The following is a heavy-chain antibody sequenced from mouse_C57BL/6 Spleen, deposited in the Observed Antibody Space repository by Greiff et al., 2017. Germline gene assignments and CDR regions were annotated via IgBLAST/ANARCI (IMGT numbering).Heavy chain of an antibody. J-gene: IGHJ4*01. CDR2: IDPSDSYT. V-gene: IGHV1-59*01. CDR1: GYTFTSYW. Sequence: QVQLQQSGAELVRPGTSVKLSCKASGYTFTSYWMHWVKQRPGQGLEWIGVIDPSDSYTNYNQKFKGKATLTVDTSSSTAYMQLSSLTSEDSAVYYCARGEPTGTMGMDYWGQGTSVTVSS. CDR3: ARGEPTGTMGMDY. D-gene: IGHD4-1*02.